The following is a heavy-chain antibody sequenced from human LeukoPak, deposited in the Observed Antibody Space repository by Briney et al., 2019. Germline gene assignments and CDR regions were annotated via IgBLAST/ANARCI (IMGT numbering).Heavy chain of an antibody. CDR1: GYTFTGYY. CDR3: ARAYYDSSGYYSEGDY. J-gene: IGHJ4*02. V-gene: IGHV1-2*02. Sequence: ASVKVSCKASGYTFTGYYMHCVRQAPGQGLECMGWINPNSGGTNYAQKFQGRVTMTRDTSITTAYMELSRMRSDDTAVYYCARAYYDSSGYYSEGDYWGQGTLVTVSS. CDR2: INPNSGGT. D-gene: IGHD3-22*01.